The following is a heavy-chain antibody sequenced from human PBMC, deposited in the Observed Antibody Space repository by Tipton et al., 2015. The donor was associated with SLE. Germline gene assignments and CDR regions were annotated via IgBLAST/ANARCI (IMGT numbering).Heavy chain of an antibody. J-gene: IGHJ4*02. CDR3: ARLFSGYDSFDY. Sequence: TLSLTCTVSGGSISSYYWSWIRQPPGKGLEWIGYIYTSGSTNYNPSLKSRVTISVDTSKNQFSLKLSSVTAADTAVYYCARLFSGYDSFDYWGQGTLVTVSS. D-gene: IGHD5-12*01. CDR2: IYTSGST. V-gene: IGHV4-4*09. CDR1: GGSISSYY.